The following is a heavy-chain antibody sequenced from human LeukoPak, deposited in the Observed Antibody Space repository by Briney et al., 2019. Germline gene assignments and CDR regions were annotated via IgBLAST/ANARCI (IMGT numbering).Heavy chain of an antibody. CDR1: GFTFSTYW. CDR3: TRRAVAGSNDY. CDR2: IKEGGGEK. D-gene: IGHD6-19*01. J-gene: IGHJ4*02. Sequence: GGSLRLSCAASGFTFSTYWMTWVRQAPGKGLEWVANIKEGGGEKYDVDSVKGRFTISRDNAKNSLYLQMNSLRAEDTAMYYCTRRAVAGSNDYWGQGTLVTVSS. V-gene: IGHV3-7*01.